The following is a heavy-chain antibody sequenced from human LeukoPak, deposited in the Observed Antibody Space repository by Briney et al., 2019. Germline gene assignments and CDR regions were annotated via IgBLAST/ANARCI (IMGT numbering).Heavy chain of an antibody. J-gene: IGHJ4*02. CDR2: ISWNSGSI. CDR1: GFTFDDYA. CDR3: AKGPLTIAAAGPYYFDY. D-gene: IGHD6-13*01. V-gene: IGHV3-9*01. Sequence: PGRSLRLSCAASGFTFDDYAMHWVRQAPGKGLEWASGISWNSGSIGYADSVKGRFTISRDNAKNSLYLQMNSLRAEDTALYYCAKGPLTIAAAGPYYFDYWGQGTLVTVSS.